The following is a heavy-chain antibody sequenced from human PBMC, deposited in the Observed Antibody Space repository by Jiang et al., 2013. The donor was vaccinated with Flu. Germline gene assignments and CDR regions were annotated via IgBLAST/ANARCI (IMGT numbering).Heavy chain of an antibody. D-gene: IGHD3-22*01. CDR3: ARDHFSYYYDSSGYYPIYYMDV. J-gene: IGHJ6*03. Sequence: QLLESGGGLVQPGGSLRLSCAASGFTFNIYAMSWVRQAPGKGLEWVSGIVNSGGITYYADSVKGRFTISRDNSKNTLYLQMNSLRAEDTAVYYCARDHFSYYYDSSGYYPIYYMDVWGKGTTVTVSS. V-gene: IGHV3-23*01. CDR1: GFTFNIYA. CDR2: IVNSGGIT.